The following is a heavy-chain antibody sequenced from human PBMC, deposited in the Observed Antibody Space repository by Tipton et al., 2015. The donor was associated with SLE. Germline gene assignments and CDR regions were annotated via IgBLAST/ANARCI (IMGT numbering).Heavy chain of an antibody. CDR3: ARGATVDWDRVAFDS. V-gene: IGHV4-59*01. D-gene: IGHD3/OR15-3a*01. Sequence: TLSLTCSVSDDSIRDYYFSWIRQPPGKGLEWIGYMYYSGSTKYNPSLKSRVTISVDTSKNQFSLKLSSVTAADTAVYYCARGATVDWDRVAFDSWGQGTLVTVSS. CDR1: DDSIRDYY. CDR2: MYYSGST. J-gene: IGHJ4*02.